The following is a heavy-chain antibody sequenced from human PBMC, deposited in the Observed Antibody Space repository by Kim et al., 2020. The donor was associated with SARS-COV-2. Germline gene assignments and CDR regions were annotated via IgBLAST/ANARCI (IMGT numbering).Heavy chain of an antibody. V-gene: IGHV3-15*01. J-gene: IGHJ4*02. CDR2: IRSKSDGDTT. CDR1: GFTLSKAW. D-gene: IGHD6-13*01. Sequence: GGSLRLSCAASGFTLSKAWMNWVRQAPGKGLEWVGRIRSKSDGDTTDYAAPVRGRCTISRDDSKNTLYLQMNSLKNEDTAVYYCRGSSFWGQGTLVTVS. CDR3: RGSSF.